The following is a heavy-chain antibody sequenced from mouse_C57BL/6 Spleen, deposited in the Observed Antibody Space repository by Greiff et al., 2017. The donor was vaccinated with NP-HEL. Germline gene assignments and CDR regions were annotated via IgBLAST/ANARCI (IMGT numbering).Heavy chain of an antibody. V-gene: IGHV6-3*01. CDR1: GFTFSNYW. CDR3: TGGGTTVVASFDY. CDR2: IRLKSDNYAT. J-gene: IGHJ2*01. Sequence: EVHLVESGGGLVQPGGSMKLSCVASGFTFSNYWMNWVRQSPEKGLEWVAQIRLKSDNYATHYAEPVKGRFTISRDDSKSSVYLQMNNLRAEDTGIYYGTGGGTTVVASFDYWGQGTTLTVSS. D-gene: IGHD1-1*01.